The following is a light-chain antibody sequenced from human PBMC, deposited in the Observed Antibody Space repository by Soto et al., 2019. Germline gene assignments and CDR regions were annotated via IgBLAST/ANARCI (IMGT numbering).Light chain of an antibody. Sequence: EIVLTQSPGTLSLSPGERATLSCRASQSVSVNSLAWYQQKGGQAPRLLIYAASTRATAVPDRFSGSGSGTDFALTISGLATEDFAVYYCQQYGGSPFTFGPGTKVDIK. CDR3: QQYGGSPFT. CDR2: AAS. J-gene: IGKJ3*01. CDR1: QSVSVNS. V-gene: IGKV3-20*01.